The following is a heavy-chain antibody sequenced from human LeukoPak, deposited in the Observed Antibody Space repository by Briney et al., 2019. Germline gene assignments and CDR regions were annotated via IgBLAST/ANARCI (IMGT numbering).Heavy chain of an antibody. CDR3: AKDLFGIVAFFDY. CDR2: ISGSGGST. Sequence: GGSLRLSCAASRFTFSSYAMSWVRQAPGKGLEWVSAISGSGGSTYYADSVKGRFTISRDNSKNTLYLQMNSLRAEDTAVYYCAKDLFGIVAFFDYWGQGTLVTVSS. D-gene: IGHD1-26*01. V-gene: IGHV3-23*01. CDR1: RFTFSSYA. J-gene: IGHJ4*02.